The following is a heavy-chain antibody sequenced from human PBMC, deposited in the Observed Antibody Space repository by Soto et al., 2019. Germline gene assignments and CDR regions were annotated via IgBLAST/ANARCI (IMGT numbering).Heavy chain of an antibody. CDR1: GLTFSSDE. CDR3: ATSWGVYCSSSSCYSPWFDP. V-gene: IGHV3-48*03. J-gene: IGHJ5*02. D-gene: IGHD2-2*02. Sequence: PGGSLRLSCAAAGLTFSSDEMNWVRRAPGKGLEWVSSISRSGSNIYYADSVKGRFTISRDNAKNSLYLQMNRLRAEDTAVYYCATSWGVYCSSSSCYSPWFDPWGQGTQVTVSS. CDR2: ISRSGSNI.